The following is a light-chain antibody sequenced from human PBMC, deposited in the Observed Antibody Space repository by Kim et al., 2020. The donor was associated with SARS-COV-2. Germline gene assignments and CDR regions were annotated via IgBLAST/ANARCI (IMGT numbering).Light chain of an antibody. Sequence: SPGQSITISCTAPSSAGYNYVSWYQQHPAKAPQLMIYDDNKRPSDISDRFSASKSGKTASLTISGLQAEDEADYYCSSYTDSGTWVFGGGTQLTVL. CDR2: DDN. V-gene: IGLV2-14*03. J-gene: IGLJ2*01. CDR3: SSYTDSGTWV. CDR1: SSAGYNY.